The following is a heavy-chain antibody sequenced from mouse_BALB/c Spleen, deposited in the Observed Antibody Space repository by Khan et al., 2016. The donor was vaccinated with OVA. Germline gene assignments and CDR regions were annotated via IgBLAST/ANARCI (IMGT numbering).Heavy chain of an antibody. CDR3: AKGVWSYYYALDY. V-gene: IGHV2-6-5*01. CDR1: GFSLTDYG. CDR2: IWGGGST. J-gene: IGHJ4*01. Sequence: VKLEESGPGLVAPSQSLSITCTVSGFSLTDYGVSWIRQPPGKGLEWLGVIWGGGSTYYNSALKSRLSISKDNSKSQVFLKMSSLQTDDTVMYYCAKGVWSYYYALDYWGQGTSVTVSS.